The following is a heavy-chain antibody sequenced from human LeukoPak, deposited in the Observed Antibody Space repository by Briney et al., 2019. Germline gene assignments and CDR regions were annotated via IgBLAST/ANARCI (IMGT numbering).Heavy chain of an antibody. Sequence: GGSLRLSCESSGFTFSRYSMHWVRQAPGKGLEWVAVISHDGTTKYNADSVEGRFTISRDNSRNTLYLQMNSLRAEDTAVYYCARDMGFGGDYWGQGTLVTVSS. CDR2: ISHDGTTK. D-gene: IGHD3-10*01. CDR1: GFTFSRYS. CDR3: ARDMGFGGDY. V-gene: IGHV3-30-3*01. J-gene: IGHJ4*02.